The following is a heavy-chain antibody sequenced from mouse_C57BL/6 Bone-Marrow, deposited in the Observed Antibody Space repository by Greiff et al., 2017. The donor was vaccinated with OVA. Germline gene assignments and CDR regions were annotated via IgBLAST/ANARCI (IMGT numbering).Heavy chain of an antibody. Sequence: QVQLKQSGPELVKPGASVKISCKASGYAFSSSWMNWVKQRPGKGLEWIGRIYPGDGDTNYNGKFKGRATLTADKSSSTAYMQLSSLTSEDSAVYFCARGFDGYYHWYFDVWGTGTTVTVSS. CDR1: GYAFSSSW. J-gene: IGHJ1*03. V-gene: IGHV1-82*01. D-gene: IGHD2-3*01. CDR2: IYPGDGDT. CDR3: ARGFDGYYHWYFDV.